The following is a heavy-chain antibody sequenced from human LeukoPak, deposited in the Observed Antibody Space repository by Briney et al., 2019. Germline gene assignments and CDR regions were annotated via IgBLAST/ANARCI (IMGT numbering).Heavy chain of an antibody. CDR3: ARDLSTPPYNWFDP. Sequence: NTSETLSLTCTVSGDSITSYYWSWIRQPAGKGLQWIGLISTSGSSNYNPSLKSRVTMSVDTSKNQFSLKLSSVTAADTAVYYCARDLSTPPYNWFDPWGQGTLVTVSS. CDR1: GDSITSYY. J-gene: IGHJ5*02. D-gene: IGHD1-14*01. CDR2: ISTSGSS. V-gene: IGHV4-4*07.